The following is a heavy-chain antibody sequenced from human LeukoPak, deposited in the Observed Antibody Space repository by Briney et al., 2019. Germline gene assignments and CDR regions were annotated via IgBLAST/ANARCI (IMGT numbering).Heavy chain of an antibody. Sequence: PGGSLRLSCAASGFTFSNYGMHWVRQAPGKGLEWVAYIRYDGSNKYHADSVKGRFTPSRDNSKNTLYLQMNSLRAEDTAVYYCAKVSVSYGSGSYYGAFDIWGQGTMVTVSS. CDR2: IRYDGSNK. CDR1: GFTFSNYG. V-gene: IGHV3-30*02. D-gene: IGHD3-10*01. J-gene: IGHJ3*02. CDR3: AKVSVSYGSGSYYGAFDI.